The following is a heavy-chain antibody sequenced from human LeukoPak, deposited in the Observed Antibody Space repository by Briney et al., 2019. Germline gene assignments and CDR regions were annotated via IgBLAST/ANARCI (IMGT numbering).Heavy chain of an antibody. CDR3: AKGRAMRGSFDY. V-gene: IGHV3-23*01. J-gene: IGHJ4*02. D-gene: IGHD2-2*01. CDR1: GFTFSSYA. CDR2: ISGSGGST. Sequence: GGSLRLSCAASGFTFSSYAMSWVRQAPGKGLEWVSAISGSGGSTYYADSVKGRFTISRDDSKNTLYLQMNSLRAEDTAVYYCAKGRAMRGSFDYWGQGTLVTVSS.